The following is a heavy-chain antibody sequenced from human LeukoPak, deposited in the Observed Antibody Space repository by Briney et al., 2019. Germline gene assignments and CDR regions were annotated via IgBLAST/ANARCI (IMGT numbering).Heavy chain of an antibody. Sequence: SETLSLTCGVSGNSVSNTYYWGWIRQPPGKGLEWIGSIYNTGSTYYNPSLKSRVTISVDTSKNQFSLKLSSVTAADTAVYYCARNASTGCFDYWGQGTLVTVSS. D-gene: IGHD3-16*01. CDR1: GNSVSNTYY. V-gene: IGHV4-38-2*01. CDR2: IYNTGST. J-gene: IGHJ4*02. CDR3: ARNASTGCFDY.